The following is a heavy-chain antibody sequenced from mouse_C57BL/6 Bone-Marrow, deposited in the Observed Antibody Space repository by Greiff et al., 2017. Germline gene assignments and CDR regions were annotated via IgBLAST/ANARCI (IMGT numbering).Heavy chain of an antibody. CDR2: IYPGDGDT. D-gene: IGHD1-1*01. CDR1: GYAFSSSW. J-gene: IGHJ1*03. V-gene: IGHV1-82*01. CDR3: DYGSSFYWYFDV. Sequence: QVKLKQSGPELVKPGASVKFSCKASGYAFSSSWMNWVKQRPGKGMEWIGRIYPGDGDTNYNGKFKGKATLTADKSSSTAYMQLSSLTSEDSAVYFCDYGSSFYWYFDVWGTGTTVTVSS.